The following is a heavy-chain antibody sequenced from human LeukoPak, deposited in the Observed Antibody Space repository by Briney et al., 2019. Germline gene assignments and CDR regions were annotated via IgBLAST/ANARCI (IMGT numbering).Heavy chain of an antibody. CDR2: IRYDGSSQ. J-gene: IGHJ4*02. CDR3: ARGDY. Sequence: GGSLRLSCAASVFFFSNYDLHWVRQAPGGGLEWVAFIRYDGSSQFYADSVRGRFTISRDNFKDILYLEMNSLRPDDTATYYCARGDYWGQGTLVTVSS. V-gene: IGHV3-30*02. CDR1: VFFFSNYD.